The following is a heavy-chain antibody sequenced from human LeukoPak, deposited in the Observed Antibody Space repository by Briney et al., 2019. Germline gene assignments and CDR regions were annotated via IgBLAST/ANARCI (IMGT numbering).Heavy chain of an antibody. CDR3: AKSYYDSSFDY. D-gene: IGHD3-22*01. CDR1: GFTVSSNY. J-gene: IGHJ4*02. CDR2: IYSGGST. Sequence: GGSLRLSCAASGFTVSSNYMSWVRQAPGKGLEWVSVIYSGGSTYYADSVKGRFTISRDNSKNTLYLQMNSLRAEDTAVYYCAKSYYDSSFDYWGQGTLVTVSS. V-gene: IGHV3-53*01.